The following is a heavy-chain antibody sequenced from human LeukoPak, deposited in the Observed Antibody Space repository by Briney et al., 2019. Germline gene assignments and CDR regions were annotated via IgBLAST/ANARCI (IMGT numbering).Heavy chain of an antibody. Sequence: GASVKVSCKASGYTFTGYYMHLVRQAPGQGLEWMGWINPNSGGTNYAQKFQGRVTMTRDTSISTAYMELSRLRSDDTAVYYCARGEWELLRAFDIWGQGTMVTVSS. V-gene: IGHV1-2*02. CDR3: ARGEWELLRAFDI. J-gene: IGHJ3*02. D-gene: IGHD1-26*01. CDR2: INPNSGGT. CDR1: GYTFTGYY.